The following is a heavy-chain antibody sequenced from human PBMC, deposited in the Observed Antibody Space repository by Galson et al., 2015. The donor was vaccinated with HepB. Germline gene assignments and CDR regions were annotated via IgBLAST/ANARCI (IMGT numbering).Heavy chain of an antibody. V-gene: IGHV3-11*06. D-gene: IGHD4-17*01. Sequence: SLRLSCAASGFTFSDYYMTWIRQVPGKGLEWISYISANTIYTNYAASVKGRFTISRDNVKNSVFLQMNSLRAEDAALYYCARVAHSDYGDHAHFDFWGRGTLATVSS. CDR2: ISANTIYT. J-gene: IGHJ4*02. CDR3: ARVAHSDYGDHAHFDF. CDR1: GFTFSDYY.